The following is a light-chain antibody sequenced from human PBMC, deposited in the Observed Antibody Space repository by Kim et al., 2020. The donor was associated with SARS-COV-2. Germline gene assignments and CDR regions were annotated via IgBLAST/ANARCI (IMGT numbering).Light chain of an antibody. Sequence: SSELTQDPAVSVALGQTVRITCQGDSLRSYYASWYQQKPGQAPLLVIYGKNNRPSGIPDRFSGSSSGNTASLTITGAQAEDEADHYCNSLDSRGNHVVFG. V-gene: IGLV3-19*01. CDR2: GKN. CDR3: NSLDSRGNHVV. J-gene: IGLJ2*01. CDR1: SLRSYY.